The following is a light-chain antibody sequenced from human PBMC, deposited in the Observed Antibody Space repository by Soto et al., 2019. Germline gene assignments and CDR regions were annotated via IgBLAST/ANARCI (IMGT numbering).Light chain of an antibody. J-gene: IGKJ4*01. CDR2: AAS. Sequence: DIQMTQSPSSVSASVGDRVTITCRASQDISSWLAWYQQKPGKAPKLLIYAASSLHSGVPARFSGNDSGTDFTLTISSVQPEDSATYYCQQAISFPLTFGGGTKVEI. CDR1: QDISSW. V-gene: IGKV1-12*01. CDR3: QQAISFPLT.